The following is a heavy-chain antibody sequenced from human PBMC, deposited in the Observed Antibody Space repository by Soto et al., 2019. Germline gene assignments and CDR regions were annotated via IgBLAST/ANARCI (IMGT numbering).Heavy chain of an antibody. Sequence: SVKASCKASGYTFTSYSMNWVRQATGQGLEWMGWLNPNSGNTGFAQKFQGRVTLTRNTSVNTAYIELSSLRSDDTAIYYCATSGGGWYLYWGQGTLVTVSS. D-gene: IGHD6-19*01. J-gene: IGHJ4*02. V-gene: IGHV1-8*01. CDR3: ATSGGGWYLY. CDR1: GYTFTSYS. CDR2: LNPNSGNT.